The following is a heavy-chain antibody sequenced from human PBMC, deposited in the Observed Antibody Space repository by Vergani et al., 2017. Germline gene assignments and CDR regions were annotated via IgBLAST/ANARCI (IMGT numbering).Heavy chain of an antibody. CDR3: ATKSCGTPGCQIEYFRE. D-gene: IGHD1-1*01. Sequence: QVHLVESGGGVVQPGRSLRLSCVVPGFTSSYYGMHWVRQAPGKGLEWVTVISYEGTQKYYADSVKGRFTISRDNSKSTLYLQMNSLRTEDTAVYYCATKSCGTPGCQIEYFREWGQGTLVTVSS. CDR2: ISYEGTQK. J-gene: IGHJ1*01. CDR1: GFTSSYYG. V-gene: IGHV3-30*03.